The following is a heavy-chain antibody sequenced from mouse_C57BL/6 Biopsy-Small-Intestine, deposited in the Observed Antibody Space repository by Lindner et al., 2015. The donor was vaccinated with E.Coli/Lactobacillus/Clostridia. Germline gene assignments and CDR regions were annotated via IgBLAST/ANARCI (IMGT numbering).Heavy chain of an antibody. D-gene: IGHD1-1*01. Sequence: VQLQESGPELVKPGASVKISCKASGYSFTAYNMKWVKQSPEKSLEWIGEIDPSSGDTSYSQKFGARATLTVDKSSGTAYMQLKSLTSEDSAVYYCARSFGNSFGYWGQGTLVTVSA. CDR1: GYSFTAYN. V-gene: IGHV1-42*01. CDR2: IDPSSGDT. CDR3: ARSFGNSFGY. J-gene: IGHJ3*01.